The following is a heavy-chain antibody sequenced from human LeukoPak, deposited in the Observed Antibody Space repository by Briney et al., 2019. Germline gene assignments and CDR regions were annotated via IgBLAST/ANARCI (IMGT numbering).Heavy chain of an antibody. CDR1: GYTFTGYY. CDR3: ARNGVTIFGVVTYYYYYYMDV. CDR2: INPNSGGT. Sequence: PSVKVSCKASGYTFTGYYMHWVRQAPGQGLEWMGWINPNSGGTNYAQKFQGRVTMTRDTSISTAYMELSRLRSDDTVVYYCARNGVTIFGVVTYYYYYYMDVWGKGTTVTVSS. D-gene: IGHD3-3*01. V-gene: IGHV1-2*02. J-gene: IGHJ6*03.